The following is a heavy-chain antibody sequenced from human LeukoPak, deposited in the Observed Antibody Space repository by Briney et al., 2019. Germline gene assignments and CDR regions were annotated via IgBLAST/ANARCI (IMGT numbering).Heavy chain of an antibody. CDR2: ISSSSSSI. CDR3: ARAMYYFEY. V-gene: IGHV3-48*02. Sequence: PGESLRLSCVGSGXPFSSYNMNWVRQAPGKGLEWVSYISSSSSSIYYADSVKGRFTISRDNAKNPLYLQMNSLRDEDTAVYSCARAMYYFEYWGQGTLVTVSS. J-gene: IGHJ4*02. CDR1: GXPFSSYN.